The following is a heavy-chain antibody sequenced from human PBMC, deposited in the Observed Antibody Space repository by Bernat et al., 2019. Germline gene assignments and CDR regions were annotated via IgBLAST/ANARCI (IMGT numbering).Heavy chain of an antibody. D-gene: IGHD6-13*01. V-gene: IGHV3-7*03. Sequence: EVQLVESGGGLVQPGGSLRLSCAASGFTFSSYWMSWVRQAPGKGLEWVANIKQDGSEKYYVDSVKGRFTISRDNAKNSLYLQMNSLRAEDTAVYYCASSEALGAAAGTFDYWGQGTLVTVSS. CDR2: IKQDGSEK. J-gene: IGHJ4*02. CDR1: GFTFSSYW. CDR3: ASSEALGAAAGTFDY.